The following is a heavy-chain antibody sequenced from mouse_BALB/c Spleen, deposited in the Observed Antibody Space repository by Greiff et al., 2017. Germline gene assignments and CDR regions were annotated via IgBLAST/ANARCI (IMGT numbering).Heavy chain of an antibody. J-gene: IGHJ3*01. CDR2: ISSGGSYT. CDR3: ARQYGNYPAWFAY. D-gene: IGHD2-1*01. V-gene: IGHV5-6*01. CDR1: GFTFSSYG. Sequence: EVQGVESGGDLVKPGGSLKLSCAASGFTFSSYGMSWVRQTPDKRLEWVATISSGGSYTYYPDSVKGRFTISRDNAKNTLYLQMSSLKSEDTAMYNGARQYGNYPAWFAYGGQGTLVTVSA.